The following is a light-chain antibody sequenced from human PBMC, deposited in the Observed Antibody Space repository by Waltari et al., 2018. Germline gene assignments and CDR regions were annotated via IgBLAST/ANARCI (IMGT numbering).Light chain of an antibody. V-gene: IGKV3-15*01. Sequence: TQSPSFLSASVGDRVTITCRASQSVSSNLAWYQQKPGQAPRLLIYGASTRATGIPARFSGSGSGTEFTLTISSLQSEDFAVYYCQQYNNWLYTFGQGTKLEIK. CDR1: QSVSSN. J-gene: IGKJ2*01. CDR3: QQYNNWLYT. CDR2: GAS.